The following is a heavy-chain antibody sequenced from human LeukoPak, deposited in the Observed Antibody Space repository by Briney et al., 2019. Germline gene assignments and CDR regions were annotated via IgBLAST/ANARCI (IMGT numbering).Heavy chain of an antibody. CDR2: INHGGRA. Sequence: SETLSLTCAVYGGSFSGYYWSWIRQPPGKGLEWIGQINHGGRANYNPSLKSRVTISVDTSKEQFFLRLSSVTAADTAVYYCAREHYYDSTGYYYRYYYYGLDVWGQGTTVTVPS. D-gene: IGHD3-22*01. CDR3: AREHYYDSTGYYYRYYYYGLDV. J-gene: IGHJ6*02. CDR1: GGSFSGYY. V-gene: IGHV4-34*01.